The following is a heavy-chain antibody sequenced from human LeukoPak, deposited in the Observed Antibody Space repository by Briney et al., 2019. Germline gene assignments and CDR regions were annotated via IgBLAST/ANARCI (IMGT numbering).Heavy chain of an antibody. J-gene: IGHJ5*01. CDR2: ISNDGSST. CDR1: GFTFSSYW. D-gene: IGHD1-26*01. V-gene: IGHV3-74*01. Sequence: PGGSLRLSCAASGFTFSSYWMHWVRQAPGKGLVWVSRISNDGSSTSYADSVKGRFTISRDNAKNTLYLQTNSLRAEDTAVYYCARSGSYSFVCWGQGTMVSVSS. CDR3: ARSGSYSFVC.